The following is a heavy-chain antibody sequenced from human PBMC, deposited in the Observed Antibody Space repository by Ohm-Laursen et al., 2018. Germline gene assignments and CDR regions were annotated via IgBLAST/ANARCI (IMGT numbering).Heavy chain of an antibody. Sequence: TLSLTCTVSGGSISSYYWSWIRQPPGKGLQWIGHIYYSGSTNYNPSLKSRVTISVDTSKNQFSLKLSSVTAADTAMYYCARVVRYYYYGMDVWGQGTTVTVSS. J-gene: IGHJ6*02. CDR3: ARVVRYYYYGMDV. V-gene: IGHV4-59*01. CDR1: GGSISSYY. CDR2: IYYSGST.